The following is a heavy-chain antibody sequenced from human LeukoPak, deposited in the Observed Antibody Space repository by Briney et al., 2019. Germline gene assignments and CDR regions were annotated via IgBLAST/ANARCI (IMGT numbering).Heavy chain of an antibody. V-gene: IGHV1-8*01. J-gene: IGHJ4*02. CDR3: ARGLSYDYGEDDY. D-gene: IGHD4-17*01. Sequence: ASVKVSCKASGYTFTSYDINWVRQATGQGLEWMGWMSPNSGNIGYAQKFQGRVTMTRNTSISTAYMELSSLRSEDTAVYYCARGLSYDYGEDDYWGQGTLVTVSS. CDR1: GYTFTSYD. CDR2: MSPNSGNI.